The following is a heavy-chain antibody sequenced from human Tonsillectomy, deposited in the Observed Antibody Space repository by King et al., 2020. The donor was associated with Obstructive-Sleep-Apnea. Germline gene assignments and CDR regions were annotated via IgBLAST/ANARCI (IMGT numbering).Heavy chain of an antibody. CDR1: GYSISSGYY. V-gene: IGHV4-38-2*02. CDR2: IYPSGGT. D-gene: IGHD1-20*01. CDR3: ARDSIHYNWNDGFDY. Sequence: VQLQESGPGLVKPSETLSLTCTVSGYSISSGYYWGWIRQPPGKGLEWIGSIYPSGGTYYNPSLKSRVTISVDTSKNQFSLKLSSVTAADTAVYYCARDSIHYNWNDGFDYWGQGTLVTVSS. J-gene: IGHJ4*02.